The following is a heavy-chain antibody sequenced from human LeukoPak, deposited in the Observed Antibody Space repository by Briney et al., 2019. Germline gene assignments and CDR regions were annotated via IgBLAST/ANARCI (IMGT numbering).Heavy chain of an antibody. CDR1: GYTFTGYY. D-gene: IGHD1-26*01. CDR3: ARGRPVSGSYYVY. CDR2: INPNSGGT. J-gene: IGHJ4*02. V-gene: IGHV1-2*02. Sequence: ASVKVSCKASGYTFTGYYMHWVRQAPGQGLEWMGWINPNSGGTNYAQKFQGRVTMTRDTSISTAYMELSRLRSDDTAVYYCARGRPVSGSYYVYWGQGTLVTVSS.